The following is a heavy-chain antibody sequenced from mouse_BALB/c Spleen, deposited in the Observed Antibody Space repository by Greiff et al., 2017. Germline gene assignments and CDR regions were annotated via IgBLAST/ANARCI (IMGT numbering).Heavy chain of an antibody. CDR2: INPSTGYT. CDR1: GYTFTSYW. V-gene: IGHV1-7*01. Sequence: VQLQESGAELAKPGASVKMSCKASGYTFTSYWMHWVKQRPGQGLEWIGYINPSTGYTEYNQKFKDKATLTADKSSSTAYMQLSSLTSEDSAVYYCASRMGDYNYNAVDYWGQGTTVTVSS. J-gene: IGHJ4*01. CDR3: ASRMGDYNYNAVDY. D-gene: IGHD2-4*01.